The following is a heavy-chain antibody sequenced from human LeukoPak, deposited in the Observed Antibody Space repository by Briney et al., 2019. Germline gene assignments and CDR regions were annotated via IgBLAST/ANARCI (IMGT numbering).Heavy chain of an antibody. D-gene: IGHD2-15*01. V-gene: IGHV3-30*04. Sequence: GGSLRLSCAASGFSFSNYAMHWVRQAPGKGLEWVALISYDGSNEYYADSVKGRFTISRDNAKNSLYLQMNSLRAEDTAVYYCARASRSGSPPQWGQGTLVTVSS. CDR1: GFSFSNYA. J-gene: IGHJ4*02. CDR2: ISYDGSNE. CDR3: ARASRSGSPPQ.